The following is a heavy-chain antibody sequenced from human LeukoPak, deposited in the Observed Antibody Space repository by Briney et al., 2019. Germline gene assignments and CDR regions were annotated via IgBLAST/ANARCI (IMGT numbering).Heavy chain of an antibody. CDR3: ARVDYYYYGMDV. J-gene: IGHJ6*02. CDR1: GFTFSSYG. CDR2: ISYDGSNK. V-gene: IGHV3-30*03. Sequence: GRSLRLSCAASGFTFSSYGMHWVRQAPGKGLEWVAVISYDGSNKYYADSVKGRFTISRDNSKNTLYLQMNSLRAEDTAVYYCARVDYYYYGMDVWGQGTTVTVSS.